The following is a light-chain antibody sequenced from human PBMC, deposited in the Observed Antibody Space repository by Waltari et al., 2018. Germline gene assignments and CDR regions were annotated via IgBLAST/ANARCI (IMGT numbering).Light chain of an antibody. Sequence: EIVMTQSPATLSVSPGERATLSCRASQSVSSNLAWYQQKPGQAPRLLIYGASTRATGIPARFSGSGSGTEFTLTISSLQSEDFAVYYCQQYNNWPPGPPYTFGQGTKLEIK. J-gene: IGKJ2*01. CDR2: GAS. CDR3: QQYNNWPPGPPYT. CDR1: QSVSSN. V-gene: IGKV3-15*01.